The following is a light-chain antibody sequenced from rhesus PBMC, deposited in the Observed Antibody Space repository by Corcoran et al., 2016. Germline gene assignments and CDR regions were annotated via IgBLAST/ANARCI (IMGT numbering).Light chain of an antibody. Sequence: DIQMTQSPSSLSASVGDRVTITCQASQSLSNYLNWYQQKPGKIPTLLIYRASSLQSGIPSRVSGRGSGTDFTLTISSLQPEDFATYYCQQGYSYPLTFGGGTKVELK. CDR2: RAS. CDR3: QQGYSYPLT. V-gene: IGKV1S9*01. J-gene: IGKJ4*01. CDR1: QSLSNY.